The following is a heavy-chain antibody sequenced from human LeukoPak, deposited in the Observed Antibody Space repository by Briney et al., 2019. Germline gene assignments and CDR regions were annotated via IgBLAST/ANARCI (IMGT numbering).Heavy chain of an antibody. D-gene: IGHD6-19*01. CDR3: ARTYSSGWVYFDY. CDR2: INHSGST. J-gene: IGHJ4*02. V-gene: IGHV4-34*01. CDR1: GGSFSGYY. Sequence: PSETLSLTCAVYGGSFSGYYWSWIRQPPGKGLEWIGEINHSGSTNYNPSLKSRVTISVDTSKNQFSLKLSSVTAADTAVYYCARTYSSGWVYFDYWGQGTLVTVSS.